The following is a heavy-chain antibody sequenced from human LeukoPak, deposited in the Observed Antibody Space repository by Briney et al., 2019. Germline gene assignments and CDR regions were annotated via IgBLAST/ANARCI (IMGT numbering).Heavy chain of an antibody. CDR1: GGSISSGSYY. CDR2: IYTSGST. D-gene: IGHD4/OR15-4a*01. CDR3: ASVKGAKVDY. J-gene: IGHJ4*02. Sequence: SETLSLTCTVSGGSISSGSYYWSWIRQPAGKGLEWIGRIYTSGSTNYNPSLKSRVTISVDTSKNQFSLKLSSVTAADTAVYYCASVKGAKVDYWGQGTLVTVSS. V-gene: IGHV4-61*02.